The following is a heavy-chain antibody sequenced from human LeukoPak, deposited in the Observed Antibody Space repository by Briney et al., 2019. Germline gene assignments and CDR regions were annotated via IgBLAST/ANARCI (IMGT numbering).Heavy chain of an antibody. CDR2: IHYSGST. CDR1: GGSISSSSYY. CDR3: ASEVGKVTTADY. V-gene: IGHV4-39*01. D-gene: IGHD4-11*01. Sequence: SETLSLTCTVSGGSISSSSYYWGWIRQPPGKGLEWIGSIHYSGSTYYNPSLKSRVTISVDTSKNQFSLKLSSVTAADTAVYYCASEVGKVTTADYWGQGTLVTVSS. J-gene: IGHJ4*02.